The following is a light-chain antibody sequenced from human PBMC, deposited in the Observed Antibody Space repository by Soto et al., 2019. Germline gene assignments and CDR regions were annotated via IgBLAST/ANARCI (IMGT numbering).Light chain of an antibody. Sequence: EIVLTQSPATLSLSPGERATLSCRASQSVSSYLAWYQQKPGQAPRVLIYDASKRATGIPARFSGSGSGTDFTLTISSLEPEDFAVYYCQQRSNWPPGFTFGPGTKVDIK. CDR2: DAS. J-gene: IGKJ3*01. CDR3: QQRSNWPPGFT. V-gene: IGKV3-11*01. CDR1: QSVSSY.